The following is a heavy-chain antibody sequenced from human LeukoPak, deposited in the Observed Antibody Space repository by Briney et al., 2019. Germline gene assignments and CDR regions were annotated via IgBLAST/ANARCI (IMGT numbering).Heavy chain of an antibody. V-gene: IGHV7-4-1*02. Sequence: GASVKVSCKASGYTFTKYAINWVRQAPGQGLEWMGWINTNTRTPTYAQGFTGRLVFSLDTSVSTAYLQISSLAAEDTAVYYCARGDFDSRWACDIWGQGTVVTVSS. J-gene: IGHJ3*02. CDR3: ARGDFDSRWACDI. CDR1: GYTFTKYA. D-gene: IGHD3-9*01. CDR2: INTNTRTP.